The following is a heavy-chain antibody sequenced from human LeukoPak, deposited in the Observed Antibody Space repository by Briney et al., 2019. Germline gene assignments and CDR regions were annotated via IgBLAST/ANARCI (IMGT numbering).Heavy chain of an antibody. D-gene: IGHD3-3*01. CDR1: GGSISSYY. CDR2: IYTSGST. J-gene: IGHJ3*02. V-gene: IGHV4-4*07. Sequence: PSEILSLTCTVSGGSISSYYWSWIRQPAGKGLEWIGRIYTSGSTNYNPSLKSRVTMSVDTSKNQFSLKLSSVTAADTAVYYCAREVHGQITIFGVVPTSGAFDIWGQGTMVTVSS. CDR3: AREVHGQITIFGVVPTSGAFDI.